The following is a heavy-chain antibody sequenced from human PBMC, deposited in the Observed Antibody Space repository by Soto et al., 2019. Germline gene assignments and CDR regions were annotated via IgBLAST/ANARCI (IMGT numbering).Heavy chain of an antibody. CDR1: GYTFTGYY. Sequence: ASVKVSCKASGYTFTGYYMHWVRQAPGQGLEWMGWINAGNGNTKYSQKFQGRVTITRDTSASTAYMELSSLRSEDTAVYYCARGRGYDILTGFGQAYYYYYYGMDVWGQGTTVTVSS. V-gene: IGHV1-3*01. D-gene: IGHD3-9*01. CDR3: ARGRGYDILTGFGQAYYYYYYGMDV. J-gene: IGHJ6*02. CDR2: INAGNGNT.